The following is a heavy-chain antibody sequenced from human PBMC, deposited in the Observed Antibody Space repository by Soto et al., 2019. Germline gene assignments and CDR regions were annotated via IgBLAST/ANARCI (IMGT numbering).Heavy chain of an antibody. CDR2: IYYSGST. J-gene: IGHJ4*02. CDR1: GGSISSYY. CDR3: ASSPYYYDSSGSFISY. V-gene: IGHV4-59*08. D-gene: IGHD3-22*01. Sequence: SETLSLTCTVSGGSISSYYWSWIRQPPGKGLEWIGYIYYSGSTNYNPSLKSRVTISVDTSKNQFSLKLSSVTAADTAVYYCASSPYYYDSSGSFISYWGQGTLVTVSP.